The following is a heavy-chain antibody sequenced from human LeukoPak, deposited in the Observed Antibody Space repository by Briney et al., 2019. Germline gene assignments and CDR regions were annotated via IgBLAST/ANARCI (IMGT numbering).Heavy chain of an antibody. CDR3: ARTTSSYPIPGFDY. CDR2: ISSSSSYI. D-gene: IGHD2-2*01. J-gene: IGHJ4*02. V-gene: IGHV3-21*01. Sequence: PGGSLRLSCAASGFTFSDYPMHWVRQAPGKGLEWVSSISSSSSYIYYADSVKGRFTISRDNAKNSLYLQMNSLRAEDTAVYYCARTTSSYPIPGFDYWGQGTLVTVSS. CDR1: GFTFSDYP.